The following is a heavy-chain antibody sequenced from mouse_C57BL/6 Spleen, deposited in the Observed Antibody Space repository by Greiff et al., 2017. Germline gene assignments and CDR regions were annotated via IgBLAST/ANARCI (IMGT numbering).Heavy chain of an antibody. CDR2: IDPETGGT. CDR1: GYTFTDYE. D-gene: IGHD4-1*01. Sequence: VQLQQSGAELVRPGASVTLSCKASGYTFTDYEMHWVKQTPVHGLEWIGAIDPETGGTAYNQKFKGKATLTVDTSSSTAYMQLSSLTSEDSAVYYCASLTDFDYWGQGTTLTVSS. CDR3: ASLTDFDY. J-gene: IGHJ2*01. V-gene: IGHV1-15*01.